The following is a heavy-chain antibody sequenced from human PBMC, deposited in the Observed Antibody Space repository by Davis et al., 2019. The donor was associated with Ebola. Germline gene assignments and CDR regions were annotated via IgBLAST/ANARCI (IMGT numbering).Heavy chain of an antibody. Sequence: GESLKISCVASGFTFRTYSMSWVRQAPGKGLEWVSSISSDSDYIYYADSAKGRFTISRDNAKNSLYLQMNSLRAEDTAVYYCARDGGVVVAASGMDVWGKGTTVSVSS. V-gene: IGHV3-21*01. CDR3: ARDGGVVVAASGMDV. D-gene: IGHD2-15*01. CDR2: ISSDSDYI. CDR1: GFTFRTYS. J-gene: IGHJ6*04.